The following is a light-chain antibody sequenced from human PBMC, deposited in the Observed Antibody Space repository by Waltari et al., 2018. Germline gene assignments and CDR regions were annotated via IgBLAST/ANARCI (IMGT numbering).Light chain of an antibody. CDR2: GAS. J-gene: IGKJ1*01. CDR3: QHYVRLPAT. CDR1: QSVSRA. V-gene: IGKV3-20*01. Sequence: EVVLTQSPGTLSLSPGERATLSCRACQSVSRALAWYQQKPGQAPRLLIYGASIRATGIPDRFSGSGSGTDFSLTISRLEPADSAMYYCQHYVRLPATFGQGTKVEIK.